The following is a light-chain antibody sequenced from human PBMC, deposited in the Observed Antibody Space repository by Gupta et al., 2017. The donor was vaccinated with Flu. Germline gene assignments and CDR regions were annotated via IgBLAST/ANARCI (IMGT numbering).Light chain of an antibody. CDR1: SLRSYY. Sequence: SSELTQDPAVSVALGQTVRITCQGDSLRSYYASWYQQKPAQDPVLLLYYNNNRRSAIPARFSCATSCDTAASITTSAHAEDEADDYYYSPDNSSNNRVVFGGGTKLTVL. CDR2: YNN. V-gene: IGLV3-19*01. CDR3: YSPDNSSNNRVV. J-gene: IGLJ2*01.